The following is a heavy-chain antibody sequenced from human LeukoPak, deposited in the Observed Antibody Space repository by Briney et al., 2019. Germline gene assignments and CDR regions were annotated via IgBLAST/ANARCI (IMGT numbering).Heavy chain of an antibody. CDR3: ARELIAAAGSAGFDY. J-gene: IGHJ4*02. D-gene: IGHD6-13*01. CDR1: GYTFTSYD. CDR2: MNPNSGNT. V-gene: IGHV1-8*01. Sequence: ASGKVSCKASGYTFTSYDINWVRQATGQGLEWMGWMNPNSGNTGYAQKFQGRVTMTRNTSISTAYMELSSLRSEDTAVHYCARELIAAAGSAGFDYWGQGTLVTVSS.